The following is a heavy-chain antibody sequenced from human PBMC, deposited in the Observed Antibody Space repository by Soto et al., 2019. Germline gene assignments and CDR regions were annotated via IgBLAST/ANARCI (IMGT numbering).Heavy chain of an antibody. J-gene: IGHJ4*02. V-gene: IGHV4-30-4*01. CDR1: GGSINSGDYY. CDR2: IYYSGST. CDR3: ARVSRYCSGGSCYRSGDY. D-gene: IGHD2-15*01. Sequence: QVQLQESGPGLVKPSQTLSLTCTVSGGSINSGDYYWSWIRQPPGKGLEWIGYIYYSGSTYYNPSLKSRVTISVDTSKNQFSLKLSSVTAADTAVSYCARVSRYCSGGSCYRSGDYWGQGTLVTVSS.